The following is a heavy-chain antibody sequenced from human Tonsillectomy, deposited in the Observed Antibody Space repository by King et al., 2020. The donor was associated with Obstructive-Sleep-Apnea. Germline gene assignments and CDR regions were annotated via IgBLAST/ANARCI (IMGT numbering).Heavy chain of an antibody. V-gene: IGHV1-18*04. D-gene: IGHD6-13*01. Sequence: VQLVESGVEVKKPGASVKVSCKASGYTFTSYVITWVRLAPGQGLEWIGWISVYHGDTKYAQKFQGRVTMTKNTSTNKAYMELRSLRSDDTAVYYCARYAYAAVGSTDYFDYWGQGTLVTVSS. CDR1: GYTFTSYV. CDR3: ARYAYAAVGSTDYFDY. J-gene: IGHJ4*02. CDR2: ISVYHGDT.